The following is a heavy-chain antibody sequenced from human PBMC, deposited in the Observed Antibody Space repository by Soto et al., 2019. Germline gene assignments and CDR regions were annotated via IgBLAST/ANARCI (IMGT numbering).Heavy chain of an antibody. D-gene: IGHD3-10*01. V-gene: IGHV4-34*01. CDR2: INHSGST. CDR1: GGSFSGYY. CDR3: ARGVVLLWFGEFLNWFDP. J-gene: IGHJ5*02. Sequence: PSETLSLTCAVYGGSFSGYYWSWIRQPPGKGLEWIGEINHSGSTNYNPSLKSRVTISVDTSKNQFSLELSSVTAADTAVYYCARGVVLLWFGEFLNWFDPWGQGTLVTVSS.